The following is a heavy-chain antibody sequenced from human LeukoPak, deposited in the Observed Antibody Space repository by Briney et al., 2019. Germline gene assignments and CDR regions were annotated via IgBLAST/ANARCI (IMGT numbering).Heavy chain of an antibody. V-gene: IGHV3-30*04. CDR3: ARPPTPRRYFDWLLLDYFDY. D-gene: IGHD3-9*01. Sequence: LTGGSLRLSCAASGFTFSSYAMHWVRQAPGKGLEWVAVISYDGSNKYYADSVKGRFTISRDNSKNTLYLQMNSLRAEDTAVYYCARPPTPRRYFDWLLLDYFDYWGQGTLVTVSS. J-gene: IGHJ4*02. CDR1: GFTFSSYA. CDR2: ISYDGSNK.